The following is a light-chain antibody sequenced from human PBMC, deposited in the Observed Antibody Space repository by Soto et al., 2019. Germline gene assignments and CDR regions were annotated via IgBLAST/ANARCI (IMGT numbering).Light chain of an antibody. J-gene: IGLJ2*01. CDR3: QSFDTNLNAVV. CDR1: GSNIGAGYD. Sequence: QSVLTQPPSVSGAPGQSVTIPCIGSGSNIGAGYDVHWYQQLPGVAPKLLIFDTTNRPSGIPGRFSGSKSGASASLAITGLLPEDEADFFCQSFDTNLNAVVFGGGTKLTVL. CDR2: DTT. V-gene: IGLV1-40*01.